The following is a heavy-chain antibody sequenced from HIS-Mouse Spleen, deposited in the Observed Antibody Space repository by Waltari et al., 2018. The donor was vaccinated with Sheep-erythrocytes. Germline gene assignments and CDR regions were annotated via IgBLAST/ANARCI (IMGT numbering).Heavy chain of an antibody. V-gene: IGHV3-21*01. D-gene: IGHD1-26*01. Sequence: EVQLVESGGGLVKPGGSLRLSCAASGFTFSSYSMNWVRQAPGKGLDWVSSIRSSSSYIYYAESGKGRLTISRDNAKNSLYLQMNSLRAEDTAVYYCARVASGATFDYWGQGTLVTVFS. CDR3: ARVASGATFDY. CDR2: IRSSSSYI. J-gene: IGHJ4*02. CDR1: GFTFSSYS.